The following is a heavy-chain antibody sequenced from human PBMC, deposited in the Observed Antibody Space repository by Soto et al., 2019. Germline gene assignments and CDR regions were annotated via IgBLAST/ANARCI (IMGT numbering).Heavy chain of an antibody. CDR2: IDPSDSQT. V-gene: IGHV5-10-1*01. D-gene: IGHD3-22*01. CDR1: GYSFASYW. Sequence: GESLKISCKGSGYSFASYWITWVRQKPGKGLEWMGRIDPSDSQTYYSPSFRGHVTISVTKSITTVFLQWSSLRASDTAMYYCARQIYDSDTGPNFQYYFDSWGQGTPVTVSS. J-gene: IGHJ4*02. CDR3: ARQIYDSDTGPNFQYYFDS.